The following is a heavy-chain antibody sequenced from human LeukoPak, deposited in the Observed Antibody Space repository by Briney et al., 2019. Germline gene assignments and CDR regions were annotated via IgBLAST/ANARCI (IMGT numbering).Heavy chain of an antibody. CDR3: AREELGYCSSASCRDWFDP. CDR1: GYTFTGYY. CDR2: INPNSSGT. D-gene: IGHD2-2*01. J-gene: IGHJ5*02. Sequence: GASVKVSCKASGYTFTGYYMHWVRQAPGQGLEWMGWINPNSSGTDYAQKFQGRVTMTRDTSISTAYMELSRLRSDDTAVYYCAREELGYCSSASCRDWFDPWGQGTLVTVSS. V-gene: IGHV1-2*02.